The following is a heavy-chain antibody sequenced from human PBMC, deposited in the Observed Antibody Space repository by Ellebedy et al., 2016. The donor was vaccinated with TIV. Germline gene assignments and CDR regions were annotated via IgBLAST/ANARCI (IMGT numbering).Heavy chain of an antibody. Sequence: GESLKISXAASGFTFSTYGMNWVRQAPGKGLEWVSSISSSSSYIYYSDSVKGRFTISRDNAKNSLYLQMNSLRAEDTAIYYCASAGGSGWYYNNDYFDYWGQGTLVTVSS. D-gene: IGHD6-19*01. J-gene: IGHJ4*02. CDR2: ISSSSSYI. CDR3: ASAGGSGWYYNNDYFDY. V-gene: IGHV3-21*01. CDR1: GFTFSTYG.